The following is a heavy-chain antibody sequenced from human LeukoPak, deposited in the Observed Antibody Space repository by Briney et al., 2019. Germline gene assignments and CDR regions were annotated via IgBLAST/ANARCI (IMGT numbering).Heavy chain of an antibody. CDR2: IYYSGST. D-gene: IGHD3-22*01. J-gene: IGHJ5*02. V-gene: IGHV4-30-4*08. Sequence: PSETLSLTCIVSGGSISSGDYYWSWIRQPPGKGLEWIGYIYYSGSTYYNPSLKSRVTISVDTSKNQFSLKLSSVTAADTAVYYCAREGGDSSGYYSGRNWFNPWGQGTLVTVSS. CDR3: AREGGDSSGYYSGRNWFNP. CDR1: GGSISSGDYY.